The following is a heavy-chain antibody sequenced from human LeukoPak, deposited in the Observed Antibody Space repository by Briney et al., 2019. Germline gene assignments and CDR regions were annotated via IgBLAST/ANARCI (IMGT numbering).Heavy chain of an antibody. J-gene: IGHJ4*02. CDR3: ARAAAVDTAMVTGDY. CDR2: INPNSGGT. D-gene: IGHD5-18*01. Sequence: ASVKVSCKSCGYTFTGYYMHWVRQAPGQGLEWMGRINPNSGGTNYAQKFQGRVTMTRDTSISTAYMELSRLRSDDTAVYYCARAAAVDTAMVTGDYWGQGTLVTVSS. CDR1: GYTFTGYY. V-gene: IGHV1-2*06.